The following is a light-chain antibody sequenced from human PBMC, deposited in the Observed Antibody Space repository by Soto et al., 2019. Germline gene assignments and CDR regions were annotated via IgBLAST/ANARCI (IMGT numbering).Light chain of an antibody. J-gene: IGKJ1*01. CDR1: QSVSSN. V-gene: IGKV3-15*01. CDR3: QHYDNWPPTWT. Sequence: ERLMTQSPGTLSVSLGERATLSCRAIQSVSSNLAWYQQKPGQAPRLLIYGVSTRATGVPARFSGSGSGTEFTLTISSLQSEDFAVYYCQHYDNWPPTWTFGQGTKVDIK. CDR2: GVS.